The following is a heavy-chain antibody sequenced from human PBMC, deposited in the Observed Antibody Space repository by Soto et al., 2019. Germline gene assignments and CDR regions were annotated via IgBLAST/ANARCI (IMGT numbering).Heavy chain of an antibody. Sequence: EVQLLESGGGLVQPGGSLRLSCAASGFTFSSYAMSWVRQAPGKGLEWVSAISGSGGSTYYADSVKGRFTISRDNSKNTLYLQMNSQRAEDTAVYYCAKAGGIQLWSSLYYYYDYGMDVWGQGTTVTVSS. CDR1: GFTFSSYA. J-gene: IGHJ6*02. CDR3: AKAGGIQLWSSLYYYYDYGMDV. CDR2: ISGSGGST. D-gene: IGHD5-18*01. V-gene: IGHV3-23*01.